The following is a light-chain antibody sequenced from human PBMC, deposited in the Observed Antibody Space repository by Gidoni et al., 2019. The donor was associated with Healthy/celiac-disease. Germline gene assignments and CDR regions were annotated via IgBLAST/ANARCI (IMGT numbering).Light chain of an antibody. V-gene: IGKV1-39*01. Sequence: DIQMTQSPPSLSASVGDRVTITCRASQSISSYLNWYQQKPGKAPKLLIYAASSLQSGVPSRFSGSGSVTDFTLTISSLQPEDFATYYCQQSYSTPTTFGQGTRLEIK. CDR2: AAS. CDR1: QSISSY. J-gene: IGKJ5*01. CDR3: QQSYSTPTT.